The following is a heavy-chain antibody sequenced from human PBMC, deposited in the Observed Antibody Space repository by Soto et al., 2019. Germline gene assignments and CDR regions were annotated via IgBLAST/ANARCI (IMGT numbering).Heavy chain of an antibody. CDR3: AKRGDIVEVSRTFVGYGMDV. CDR2: ISGNGGDI. D-gene: IGHD2-2*01. CDR1: GFTFRNYA. Sequence: EVQLVESGGVVVQPGGSLRLSCAASGFTFRNYAMSWVRQAPGKGLEWVSRISGNGGDINYADSVKGRFTISRDNSKNTLYLQMNSLRAEDTAVYYCAKRGDIVEVSRTFVGYGMDVWGQGTTVTVSS. V-gene: IGHV3-23*04. J-gene: IGHJ6*02.